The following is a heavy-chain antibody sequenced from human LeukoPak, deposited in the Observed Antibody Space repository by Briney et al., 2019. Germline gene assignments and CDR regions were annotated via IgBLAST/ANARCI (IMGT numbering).Heavy chain of an antibody. Sequence: SETLSLTCTVSGGSMSSGSYYWSCIRQHPGKGLEWIGYIYYSGSTDYNPSLKSRVTISVDTSKNQFSLKLDSVTAADTAVYYCARGEKRFLERFLDTFDIWGQGTMVTVSS. CDR2: IYYSGST. CDR1: GGSMSSGSYY. J-gene: IGHJ3*02. V-gene: IGHV4-31*03. CDR3: ARGEKRFLERFLDTFDI. D-gene: IGHD3-3*01.